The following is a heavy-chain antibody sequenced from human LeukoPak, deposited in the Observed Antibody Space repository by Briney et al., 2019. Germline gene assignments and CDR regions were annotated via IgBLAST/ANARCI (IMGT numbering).Heavy chain of an antibody. J-gene: IGHJ6*02. D-gene: IGHD3-9*01. V-gene: IGHV6-1*01. Sequence: SQTLSLTCAISGDSVSSNSAAWNWIRQSPSRGLKWLGRTYYRSKWYNDYAVSVKSRITINPDTSKNQFSLQLNSVTPEDTAVYYCARGSYDILTALDYYYGMDVWGQGTTVTVSS. CDR3: ARGSYDILTALDYYYGMDV. CDR2: TYYRSKWYN. CDR1: GDSVSSNSAA.